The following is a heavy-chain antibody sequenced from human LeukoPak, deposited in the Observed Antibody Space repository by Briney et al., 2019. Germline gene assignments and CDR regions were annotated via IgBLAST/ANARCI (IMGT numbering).Heavy chain of an antibody. J-gene: IGHJ4*02. V-gene: IGHV1-2*02. CDR2: INPNSGGT. CDR3: ASFRTGGEGQLWLLFIE. Sequence: GASVKVSCKASGYTFTGYYMHWVRQAPGEGLEWMGWINPNSGGTNYAQKFQGRVTMTRDTSISTAYMELSRLRSDDTAVYYCASFRTGGEGQLWLLFIEWGQGTRVTVSS. CDR1: GYTFTGYY. D-gene: IGHD5-18*01.